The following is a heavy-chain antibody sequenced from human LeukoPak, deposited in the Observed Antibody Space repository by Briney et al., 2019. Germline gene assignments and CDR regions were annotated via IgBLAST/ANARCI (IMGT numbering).Heavy chain of an antibody. Sequence: QSGGSLRLSCAASGFTFSSYAMHWVRQAPGKGLEWVANIKPDGSEKYYVDSVKGRFTISRDNARNSLYLQMNSLRAEDTGVYYCASQPAALGVDYWGQGTLVTVSS. D-gene: IGHD2-2*01. CDR3: ASQPAALGVDY. CDR2: IKPDGSEK. J-gene: IGHJ4*02. CDR1: GFTFSSYA. V-gene: IGHV3-7*01.